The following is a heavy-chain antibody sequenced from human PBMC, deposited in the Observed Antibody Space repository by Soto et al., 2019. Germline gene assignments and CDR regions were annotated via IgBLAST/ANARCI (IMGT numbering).Heavy chain of an antibody. CDR1: GYTLTELS. Sequence: ASVKVSCKVSGYTLTELSMHWVLQAPGKGLEWMGGFDPEDGETIYAQKFQGRVTMTEDTSTDTAYMELSSLRSEDTAVYYCATVGNWNFYYYYYGMDVWGQGTTVTVSS. J-gene: IGHJ6*02. D-gene: IGHD1-7*01. CDR2: FDPEDGET. CDR3: ATVGNWNFYYYYYGMDV. V-gene: IGHV1-24*01.